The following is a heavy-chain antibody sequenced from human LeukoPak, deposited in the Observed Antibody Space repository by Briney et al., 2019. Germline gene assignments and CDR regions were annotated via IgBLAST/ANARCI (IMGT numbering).Heavy chain of an antibody. CDR3: ARDPDYYDSSGYYYV. J-gene: IGHJ4*02. CDR1: GFTFSSYS. D-gene: IGHD3-22*01. V-gene: IGHV3-48*04. CDR2: ISSSSSTI. Sequence: GGSLRLSCAASGFTFSSYSMNWVRQAPGKGLEWVSYISSSSSTIYYADSVKGRFTISRDNAKNSLYLQMNSLRAEDTAVYYCARDPDYYDSSGYYYVWGQGTLVTVSS.